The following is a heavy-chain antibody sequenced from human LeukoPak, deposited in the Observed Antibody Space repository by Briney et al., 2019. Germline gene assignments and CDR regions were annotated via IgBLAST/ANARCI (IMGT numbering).Heavy chain of an antibody. D-gene: IGHD4-23*01. V-gene: IGHV3-48*01. J-gene: IGHJ6*03. CDR3: ARDAGFGGNSDYYYMDV. Sequence: GGSLRLSCAASGFTFSSYSMNWVRQAPGKGLEWVSYISRSSSTVYYADSVKGRFSISKDYAKNSLYLQMNSLRAEDTAVYFCARDAGFGGNSDYYYMDVWGKGTTVTVSS. CDR2: ISRSSSTV. CDR1: GFTFSSYS.